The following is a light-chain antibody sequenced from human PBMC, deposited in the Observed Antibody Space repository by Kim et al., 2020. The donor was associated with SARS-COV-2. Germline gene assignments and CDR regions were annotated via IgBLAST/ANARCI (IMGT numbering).Light chain of an antibody. CDR2: AAS. CDR3: QQTYSTPYT. V-gene: IGKV1-39*01. J-gene: IGKJ2*01. CDR1: QSISAY. Sequence: SASAGDRVTITCRASQSISAYLNWYQHKPGKAPKLLLYAASSLQSVVSSRFSGSGFGTDFTLTISSLQPEDFATYYCQQTYSTPYTFVRGTKLEIK.